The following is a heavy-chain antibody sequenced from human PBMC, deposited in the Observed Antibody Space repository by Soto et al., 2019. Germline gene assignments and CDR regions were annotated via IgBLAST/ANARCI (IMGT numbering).Heavy chain of an antibody. Sequence: SETLSLTCTVSGGSISSYYWSWIRQPPGKGLEWIGYIYYSGSTNYNPSLKSRVTISVDTSMNQFSLKLSSVTAADTAVYYCARESGTAMLRGRWYYYGMDVWGQGTTVTVSS. J-gene: IGHJ6*02. CDR1: GGSISSYY. CDR2: IYYSGST. V-gene: IGHV4-59*01. D-gene: IGHD3-10*01. CDR3: ARESGTAMLRGRWYYYGMDV.